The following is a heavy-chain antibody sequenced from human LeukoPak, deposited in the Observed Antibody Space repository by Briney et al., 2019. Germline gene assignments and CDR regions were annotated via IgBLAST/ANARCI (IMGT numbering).Heavy chain of an antibody. CDR1: GFSLSSYA. CDR2: ISGSGGST. Sequence: GGSLRLSCAASGFSLSSYAMSWVRQAPGKGLEWVSAISGSGGSTYYADSVKGRFTISRDNSKNTLYLQMNSLRAEDTAVYYCANNGPRGYSYGFLFDYWGQGTLVTVSS. J-gene: IGHJ4*02. CDR3: ANNGPRGYSYGFLFDY. V-gene: IGHV3-23*01. D-gene: IGHD5-18*01.